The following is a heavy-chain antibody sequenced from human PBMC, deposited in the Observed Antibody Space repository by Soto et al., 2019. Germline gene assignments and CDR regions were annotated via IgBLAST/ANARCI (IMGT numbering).Heavy chain of an antibody. CDR3: AKTAYSSSWQTQNPFDY. V-gene: IGHV1-69*02. D-gene: IGHD6-13*01. Sequence: ASVKVSCKASGGTFSSYTISWVRQAPGQGLEWMGRIIPILGIANYAQKFQGRVTITADKSTSTAYMELSSLRSEDTAVYYCAKTAYSSSWQTQNPFDYWGQGTLVTVSS. CDR1: GGTFSSYT. J-gene: IGHJ4*02. CDR2: IIPILGIA.